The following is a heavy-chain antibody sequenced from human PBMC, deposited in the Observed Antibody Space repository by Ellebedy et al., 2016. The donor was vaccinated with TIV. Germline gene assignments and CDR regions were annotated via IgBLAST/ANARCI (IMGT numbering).Heavy chain of an antibody. CDR3: ARDLPNSGTLVDY. Sequence: GESLKISCVASGFTFDSYAMHWVRQAPGKGLEWVSLISYDGSNTDYADSVKGRFTISRDNSKNTVYLHMNSLRAEDTAVYYCARDLPNSGTLVDYWGQGTLVTVSS. J-gene: IGHJ4*02. V-gene: IGHV3-30-3*01. CDR2: ISYDGSNT. D-gene: IGHD1-26*01. CDR1: GFTFDSYA.